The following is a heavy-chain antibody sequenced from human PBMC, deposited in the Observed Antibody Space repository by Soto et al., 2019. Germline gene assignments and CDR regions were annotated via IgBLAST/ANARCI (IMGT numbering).Heavy chain of an antibody. Sequence: EVQLVESGGGLVQPGRSLRLSCAASGFTFDDYAMHWVRQAPGKGLEWVSGISWNSGSIGYADSVKGRCTISRDNAKNSLYLQMNSLRAEDTALYYCAKDIEGFFGVVFDYWGQGTLVTVSS. CDR1: GFTFDDYA. J-gene: IGHJ4*02. D-gene: IGHD3-3*01. V-gene: IGHV3-9*01. CDR2: ISWNSGSI. CDR3: AKDIEGFFGVVFDY.